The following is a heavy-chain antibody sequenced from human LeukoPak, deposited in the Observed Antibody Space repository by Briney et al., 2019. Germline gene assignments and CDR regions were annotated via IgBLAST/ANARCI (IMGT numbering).Heavy chain of an antibody. D-gene: IGHD1-7*01. CDR2: IYYSGST. Sequence: ETSETLSLTCTVSGGSISSSSYYWGWIRQPPGKGLEWIGSIYYSGSTCYNPSLKSRVTISVDTSKNQFSLKLSSVTAADTAVYYCAKLELFTYWGQGTLVTVSS. CDR1: GGSISSSSYY. V-gene: IGHV4-39*01. CDR3: AKLELFTY. J-gene: IGHJ4*02.